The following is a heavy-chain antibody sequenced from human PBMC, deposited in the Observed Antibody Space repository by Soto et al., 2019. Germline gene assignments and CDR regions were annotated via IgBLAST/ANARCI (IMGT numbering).Heavy chain of an antibody. J-gene: IGHJ4*02. Sequence: SETLSLTCSVSGVSISSYFCSWSRQPPGRGLEWTGYTYHRGSTNYSPSLKSRVAISLDTSENQFSLKVSSVTAADTAVYYCARIGGYHGPLDYWGQGTPVTVSS. CDR2: TYHRGST. CDR3: ARIGGYHGPLDY. CDR1: GVSISSYF. D-gene: IGHD3-16*02. V-gene: IGHV4-59*01.